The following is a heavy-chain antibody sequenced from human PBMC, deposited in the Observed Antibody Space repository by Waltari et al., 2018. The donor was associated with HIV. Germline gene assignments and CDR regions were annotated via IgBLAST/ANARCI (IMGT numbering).Heavy chain of an antibody. D-gene: IGHD6-6*01. CDR2: ISSSSRTT. CDR3: AREYSSSSGKGLDV. CDR1: GFTFSTYS. J-gene: IGHJ6*02. Sequence: EEQLVESGGGLVQPGGSLRLSCAASGFTFSTYSMNWVRQAPGKGLEWVSYISSSSRTTYYADSVKGRFTISRDNAKNSLYLQMNSLRADDTAVYYCAREYSSSSGKGLDVWGQGTTVTVSS. V-gene: IGHV3-48*04.